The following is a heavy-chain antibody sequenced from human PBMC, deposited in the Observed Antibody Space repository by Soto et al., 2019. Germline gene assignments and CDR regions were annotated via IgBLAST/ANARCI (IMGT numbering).Heavy chain of an antibody. CDR1: GFSFSSYE. Sequence: PGGSLRLSCAASGFSFSSYEMNWVRQAPGEELEWLSFIGGSGSTTYIADSVKGRFTISRDNSKNSLYLQMTSLRAEDTAVYYCARGYRGGWSRGGYFDYWGKGTLVTVSS. D-gene: IGHD6-19*01. CDR2: IGGSGSTT. V-gene: IGHV3-48*03. CDR3: ARGYRGGWSRGGYFDY. J-gene: IGHJ4*02.